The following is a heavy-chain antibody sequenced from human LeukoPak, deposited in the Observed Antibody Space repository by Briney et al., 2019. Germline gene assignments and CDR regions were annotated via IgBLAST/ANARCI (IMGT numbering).Heavy chain of an antibody. CDR3: ARHWKYCNIGDCHDNWFDP. Sequence: SETLSLTCSVSGGSISTSGYYWGWLRQPPGKGLEWIASMYYSGITYYNPSLESRVTTSVDMSKNQFSLKLTSVTAADTAVYYCARHWKYCNIGDCHDNWFDPWGQGTLVTVSS. D-gene: IGHD2-8*01. CDR2: MYYSGIT. V-gene: IGHV4-39*01. J-gene: IGHJ5*02. CDR1: GGSISTSGYY.